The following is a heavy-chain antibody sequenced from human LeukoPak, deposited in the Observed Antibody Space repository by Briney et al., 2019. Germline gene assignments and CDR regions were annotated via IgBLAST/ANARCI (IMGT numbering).Heavy chain of an antibody. CDR3: ARDQSAVTFYYYYGMDV. Sequence: GGSLRLSCAATGFTFSSYAMHWVRQAPGKGLEWVAVISYDGSNKYYADSVKGRFTISRDNSKNTLYLQINSLRAEDTAVYYCARDQSAVTFYYYYGMDVWGQGTTVTVSS. V-gene: IGHV3-30-3*01. D-gene: IGHD4-11*01. CDR1: GFTFSSYA. CDR2: ISYDGSNK. J-gene: IGHJ6*02.